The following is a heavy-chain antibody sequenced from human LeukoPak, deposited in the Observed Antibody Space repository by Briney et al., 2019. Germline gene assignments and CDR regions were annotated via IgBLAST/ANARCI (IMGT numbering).Heavy chain of an antibody. Sequence: PGGSLRLSCAASGFTFTNAWMSWVRQAPGKGLEWVSAISGSGGSTYYADSVKGRFTISRDNSKNTLYLQMNSLRAEDTAVYYCTTMDIVVVVAANGYWGQGTLVTVSS. CDR2: ISGSGGST. V-gene: IGHV3-23*01. J-gene: IGHJ4*02. CDR1: GFTFTNAW. D-gene: IGHD2-15*01. CDR3: TTMDIVVVVAANGY.